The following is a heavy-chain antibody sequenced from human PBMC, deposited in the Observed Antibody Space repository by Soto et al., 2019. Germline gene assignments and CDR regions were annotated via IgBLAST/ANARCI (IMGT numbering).Heavy chain of an antibody. Sequence: GGSLRLSCAASGFTFSSYAMSWVRQAPGKGLEWVSAISGSGGSTYYADSVKGRFTISRDNSKNTLYLQMNSLRAEDTAVYYCAKDQGFGGHEHNVDYWGQGTLVTVSS. V-gene: IGHV3-23*01. D-gene: IGHD3-10*01. CDR1: GFTFSSYA. CDR3: AKDQGFGGHEHNVDY. J-gene: IGHJ4*02. CDR2: ISGSGGST.